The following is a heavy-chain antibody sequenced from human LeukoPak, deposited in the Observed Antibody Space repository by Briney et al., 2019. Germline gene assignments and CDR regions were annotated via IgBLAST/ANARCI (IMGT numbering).Heavy chain of an antibody. Sequence: GASVKVSCKASGYTFTSYDINWVRQATGQGLEWMGWMNPNSGNTGYAQKFQGRVTMTRNTSISTAYMELSSLRSEDTAVYYCARGRYSGYDWLASGHYYYYYGMDVWGQGTTVTVSS. CDR3: ARGRYSGYDWLASGHYYYYYGMDV. D-gene: IGHD5-12*01. V-gene: IGHV1-8*01. J-gene: IGHJ6*02. CDR1: GYTFTSYD. CDR2: MNPNSGNT.